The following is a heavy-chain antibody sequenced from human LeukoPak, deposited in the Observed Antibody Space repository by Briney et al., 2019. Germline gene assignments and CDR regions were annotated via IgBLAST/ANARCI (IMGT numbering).Heavy chain of an antibody. V-gene: IGHV4-59*08. J-gene: IGHJ4*02. CDR2: IYYSGST. CDR3: ARRKGGSEAVDY. D-gene: IGHD5-12*01. CDR1: GGSISSYY. Sequence: SETLSLTCTVSGGSISSYYWSWIRQPPGKGLEWIGYIYYSGSTNYNPSLKSRVTISVDTSKNQFSLKLSSVTAADTAVYYCARRKGGSEAVDYWGQGTLVTVSS.